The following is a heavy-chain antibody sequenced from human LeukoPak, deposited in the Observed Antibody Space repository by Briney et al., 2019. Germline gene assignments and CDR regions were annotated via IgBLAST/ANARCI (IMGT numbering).Heavy chain of an antibody. CDR2: IFGSGNT. J-gene: IGHJ4*02. V-gene: IGHV4-4*07. D-gene: IGHD3-3*01. CDR3: VRTYYDFWTGDDD. CDR1: AGSIRGDY. Sequence: ASETLSLTCSVSAGSIRGDYRTWIRQPAGKGLEWIGRIFGSGNTNYNPSLKSRLTMSVDTSRNQFSLKLSSVTAADTAVYYCVRTYYDFWTGDDDWGQGILVTVSS.